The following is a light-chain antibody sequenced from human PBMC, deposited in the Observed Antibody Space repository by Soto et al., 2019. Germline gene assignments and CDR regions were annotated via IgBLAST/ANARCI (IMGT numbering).Light chain of an antibody. CDR2: WAS. CDR1: QSVLYSSNNKNY. V-gene: IGKV4-1*01. J-gene: IGKJ1*01. Sequence: DIVMTQSPDSLAVSLGERATIYCKSSQSVLYSSNNKNYLAWYQQKPGQPPKLLIYWASTREYGVPDRFSGSGSGTDVTLTIGSLQAEDVAVYYCQQYYTTPWTFGQGTKVEIK. CDR3: QQYYTTPWT.